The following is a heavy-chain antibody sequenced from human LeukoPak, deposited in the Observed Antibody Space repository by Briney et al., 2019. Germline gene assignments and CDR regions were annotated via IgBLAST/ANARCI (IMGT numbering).Heavy chain of an antibody. CDR1: GYTFINNY. J-gene: IGHJ4*02. Sequence: ASVKVSCKASGYTFINNYLHWVRQAPGQGLEWMGMIYPRDGSISYAQNFQGRVTVTRDTSTTTVHMELRGLRSEDTAVYYCARDQEGFDYWGQGTVVTVSS. CDR3: ARDQEGFDY. V-gene: IGHV1-46*01. CDR2: IYPRDGSI.